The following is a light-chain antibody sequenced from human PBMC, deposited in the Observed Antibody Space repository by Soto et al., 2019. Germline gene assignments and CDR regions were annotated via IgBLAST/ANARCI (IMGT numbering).Light chain of an antibody. J-gene: IGLJ3*02. Sequence: QSVLTQPPSVSGAPGQRVTIPCTGNNSNLGEGYDVHWYQQLPGAAPKLVIFGNRNRPSGVPERFSGSKSGTSASLAITGLQAEDEADYYCQAYDYSLTAFVFGGGTKLTVL. CDR3: QAYDYSLTAFV. CDR2: GNR. CDR1: NSNLGEGYD. V-gene: IGLV1-40*01.